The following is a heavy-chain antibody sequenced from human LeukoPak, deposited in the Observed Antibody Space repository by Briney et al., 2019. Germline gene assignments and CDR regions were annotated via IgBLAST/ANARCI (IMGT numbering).Heavy chain of an antibody. CDR1: GGSISSYY. D-gene: IGHD2-15*01. CDR3: ARQGVGYCSGGSCYWFDP. V-gene: IGHV4-59*08. J-gene: IGHJ5*02. CDR2: IYYSGST. Sequence: SETLSLTCTVSGGSISSYYWSWIRQPPGEGVEWIGYIYYSGSTNYNPSLKSRVTISVDTSKNQFSLKLSSVTAADTAVYYCARQGVGYCSGGSCYWFDPWGQGTLVTVSS.